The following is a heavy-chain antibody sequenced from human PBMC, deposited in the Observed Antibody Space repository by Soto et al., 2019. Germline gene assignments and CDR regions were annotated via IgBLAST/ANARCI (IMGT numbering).Heavy chain of an antibody. V-gene: IGHV5-10-1*01. J-gene: IGHJ4*02. CDR2: IDPSDSYT. CDR3: ASGLHDSSGYYPPAFDY. CDR1: GYSFTSYW. D-gene: IGHD3-22*01. Sequence: PGESLKISCKGSGYSFTSYWTSWVRQMPGKGLEWMGRIDPSDSYTNYSPSFQGHVTISADKSISTAYLQWSSLKASDTAMYYCASGLHDSSGYYPPAFDYWGQGTLVTVSS.